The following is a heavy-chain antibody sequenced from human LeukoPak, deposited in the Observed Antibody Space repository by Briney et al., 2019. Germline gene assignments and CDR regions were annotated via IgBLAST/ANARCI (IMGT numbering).Heavy chain of an antibody. Sequence: GGSLRLSCAASGFTFSSYSMNWVRQAPGKGLEWVSSISSSSSYIYYADSVKGRFTISRDNAKNSLYLQMNSLRAEDTAVSYCAREGRYVHRHYYYYYYYMDVWRQGTTVTVPS. CDR3: AREGRYVHRHYYYYYYYMDV. CDR1: GFTFSSYS. D-gene: IGHD1-26*01. CDR2: ISSSSSYI. J-gene: IGHJ6*03. V-gene: IGHV3-21*01.